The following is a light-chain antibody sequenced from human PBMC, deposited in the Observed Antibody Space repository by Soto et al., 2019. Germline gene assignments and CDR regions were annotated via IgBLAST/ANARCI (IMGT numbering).Light chain of an antibody. V-gene: IGKV1-9*01. Sequence: DIPLTQSPSFLSASVGDRVTITCRASQGISSYLAWYQQEPGKAPKLLIYAASTLQSGVPSRFSGSGSGTEFTLTISSLQPEDFATYYCQQLNSYPYTFGQGTKLEIK. CDR2: AAS. CDR3: QQLNSYPYT. J-gene: IGKJ2*01. CDR1: QGISSY.